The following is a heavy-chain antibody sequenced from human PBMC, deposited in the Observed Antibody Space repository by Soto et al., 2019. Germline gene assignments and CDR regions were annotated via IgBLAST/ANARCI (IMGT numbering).Heavy chain of an antibody. V-gene: IGHV4-59*12. Sequence: SETLSLTCTVCGGSISSYYWSWIRQPLGKGLEWIGYIYYSGSTNYNPSLKSRVTISVDTSKNQFSLKLSSVTAAYPAVYYSAARGMTTRYKWGQRTLLPISS. D-gene: IGHD1-1*01. J-gene: IGHJ4*02. CDR3: AARGMTTRYK. CDR1: GGSISSYY. CDR2: IYYSGST.